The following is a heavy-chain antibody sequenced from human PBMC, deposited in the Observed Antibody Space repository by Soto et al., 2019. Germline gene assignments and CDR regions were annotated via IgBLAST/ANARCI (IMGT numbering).Heavy chain of an antibody. CDR2: IYYSGST. CDR1: GGPVSSGNYY. Sequence: QVQLQESGPGLVKPSETLSLTCTVSGGPVSSGNYYWSWIRQPPGKGLEWIGYIYYSGSTNYNPSLKSRVTISVDTSKNQFSLKLSSVTAADTAVYYCARDGYNSLFDYWGQGTLVTVSS. V-gene: IGHV4-61*01. D-gene: IGHD5-12*01. J-gene: IGHJ4*02. CDR3: ARDGYNSLFDY.